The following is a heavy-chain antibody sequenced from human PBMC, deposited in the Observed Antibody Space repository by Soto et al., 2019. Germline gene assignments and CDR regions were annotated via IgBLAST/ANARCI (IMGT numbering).Heavy chain of an antibody. J-gene: IGHJ3*02. CDR1: GFTFSSYG. V-gene: IGHV3-33*01. CDR2: IWYDGSNK. D-gene: IGHD3-22*01. CDR3: ARDMGYFDSSGYYWADAIDI. Sequence: GSLRLSCAASGFTFSSYGMHWVRQAPGKGLEWVAVIWYDGSNKYYADSVKGRFTISRDNSKNTLYLQMNSLRAEDTAVYYCARDMGYFDSSGYYWADAIDISGQATMVTVSS.